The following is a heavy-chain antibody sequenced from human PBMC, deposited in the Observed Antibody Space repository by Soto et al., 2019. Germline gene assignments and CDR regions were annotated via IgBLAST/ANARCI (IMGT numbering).Heavy chain of an antibody. V-gene: IGHV3-15*01. J-gene: IGHJ6*02. CDR3: TTDLYYGMDV. CDR2: IKSKTDGGTT. CDR1: GFTFSGSG. Sequence: GGSLRLSCAASGFTFSGSGIHWVRQASGKGLEWVGRIKSKTDGGTTDYAAPVKGRFTISRDDSKNTLYLQMNSLKTEDTAVYYCTTDLYYGMDVWGQGTTVTVSS.